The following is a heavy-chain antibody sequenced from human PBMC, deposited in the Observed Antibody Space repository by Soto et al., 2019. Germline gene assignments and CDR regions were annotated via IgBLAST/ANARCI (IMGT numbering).Heavy chain of an antibody. J-gene: IGHJ4*02. D-gene: IGHD5-12*01. CDR2: IIPICGTA. CDR3: TRGVYGGYEY. Sequence: QVQLVQSGAEVKKPGSSVKVSCKASGGTFSSYSITWVRQAPGQGLEWMGGIIPICGTANYAQKFQGRVTITADDYTRTGYMEMSSLRPEDTAAYYCTRGVYGGYEYWGQGTLVTVSS. CDR1: GGTFSSYS. V-gene: IGHV1-69*12.